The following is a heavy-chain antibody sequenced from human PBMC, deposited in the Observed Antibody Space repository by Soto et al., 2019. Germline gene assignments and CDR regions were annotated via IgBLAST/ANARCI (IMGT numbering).Heavy chain of an antibody. CDR2: ISYDGSNK. V-gene: IGHV3-30*18. D-gene: IGHD1-7*01. J-gene: IGHJ6*02. CDR1: RLSSCRYD. Sequence: SRLSSCRYDMHWVRQAPGKGLEWVAVISYDGSNKYYADSVKGRFTISRDNSKNTLYLQMNSLRAEDTAVYYCAKDRGDNWNYGRPYYYYYGMDVWGQGTTVTVSS. CDR3: AKDRGDNWNYGRPYYYYYGMDV.